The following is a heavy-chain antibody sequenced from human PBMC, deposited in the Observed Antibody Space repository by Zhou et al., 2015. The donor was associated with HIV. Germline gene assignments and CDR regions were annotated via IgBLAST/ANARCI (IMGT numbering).Heavy chain of an antibody. Sequence: VQLVQSGAELKKPGASVKVSCKASGGTFSSSGLSWVRQAPGQGLEWMGGFIPIFGTANYAQKFQGRVTITADESTSTAYMELSSLRSEDTAVYYCARPTYGSGSYYKDYYYYGMDVWGQGTTVTVSS. CDR3: ARPTYGSGSYYKDYYYYGMDV. V-gene: IGHV1-69*12. CDR2: FIPIFGTA. CDR1: GGTFSSSG. J-gene: IGHJ6*02. D-gene: IGHD3-10*01.